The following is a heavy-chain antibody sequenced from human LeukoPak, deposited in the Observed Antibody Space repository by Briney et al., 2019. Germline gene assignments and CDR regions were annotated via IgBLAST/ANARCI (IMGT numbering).Heavy chain of an antibody. V-gene: IGHV3-7*01. CDR1: GFTFSRYW. CDR3: TRDHRGRPWEWLDP. CDR2: INQDGSEK. Sequence: PGGPLRLSCATSGFTFSRYWMSWVRQAPGKALEWVAYINQDGSEKNYADSVKGRFTVSRDNAKNSMFLEMNSLRVEDTFMYYCTRDHRGRPWEWLDPWGQGTLVTVSS. J-gene: IGHJ5*02. D-gene: IGHD1-26*01.